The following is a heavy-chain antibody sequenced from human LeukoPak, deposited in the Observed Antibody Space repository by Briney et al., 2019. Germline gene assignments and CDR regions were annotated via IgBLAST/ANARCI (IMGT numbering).Heavy chain of an antibody. CDR2: ISSSSSYI. Sequence: PGGSLRLSCAASGFTFSSYSMNWVRQAPGKGLEWVSSISSSSSYIYYADSVKGRFTISRDNAENSLYLQMNSLRAEDTAVYYCARAYYDFWSGYYLPGYWGQGTLVTVSS. D-gene: IGHD3-3*01. CDR3: ARAYYDFWSGYYLPGY. V-gene: IGHV3-21*01. J-gene: IGHJ4*02. CDR1: GFTFSSYS.